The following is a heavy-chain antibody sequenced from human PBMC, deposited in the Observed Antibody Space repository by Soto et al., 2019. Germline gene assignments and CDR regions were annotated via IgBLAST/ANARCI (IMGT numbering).Heavy chain of an antibody. V-gene: IGHV4-39*01. J-gene: IGHJ4*02. CDR1: GGSISSSSYY. CDR2: IYYSGST. D-gene: IGHD4-17*01. Sequence: SETLSLTCTVSGGSISSSSYYWGWIRQPPGKGLEWIGSIYYSGSTYYTPSLMSRVTISVDTSKNQFSLKLSSVTAADTAVYYCARGFPTVVTVDYGGQGTLVTVSS. CDR3: ARGFPTVVTVDY.